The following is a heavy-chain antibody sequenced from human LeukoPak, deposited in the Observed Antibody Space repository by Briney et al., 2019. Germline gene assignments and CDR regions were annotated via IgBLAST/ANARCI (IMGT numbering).Heavy chain of an antibody. CDR2: ISSSSSYI. J-gene: IGHJ4*02. Sequence: PGGSLRLSCAASGFTFSSYSMNWVRQAPGKGLEWVSSISSSSSYIYYADSVKGRFTISRDNAKNSLYLQMNSLRAEDTAVYYCAREDLSSGWYEGGVYWGQGTLVTVSS. CDR3: AREDLSSGWYEGGVY. CDR1: GFTFSSYS. D-gene: IGHD6-19*01. V-gene: IGHV3-21*01.